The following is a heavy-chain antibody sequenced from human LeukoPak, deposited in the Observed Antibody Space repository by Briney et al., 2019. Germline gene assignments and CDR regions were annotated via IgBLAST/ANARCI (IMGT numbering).Heavy chain of an antibody. CDR1: GFSFSSYA. D-gene: IGHD3-10*01. V-gene: IGHV3-23*01. Sequence: PGGSLRLSFAASGFSFSSYAMSWVRQAPGKGLEWVSTISGSGDSTYYADSVKGRFTISRDNSKNTLYLQMNSLRAEDTAVYYCAKDRVWFGGPDAFDIWGQGTMVTVSS. J-gene: IGHJ3*02. CDR3: AKDRVWFGGPDAFDI. CDR2: ISGSGDST.